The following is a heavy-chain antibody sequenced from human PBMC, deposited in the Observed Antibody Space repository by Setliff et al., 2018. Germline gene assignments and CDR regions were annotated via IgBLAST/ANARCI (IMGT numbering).Heavy chain of an antibody. CDR3: TFARDGYDVFDI. Sequence: AGGSLRLSCAASGFSFSGSAVYWVRQASVKGLEWIGRIRGRTDNYATAYAASVRGRFTISRDDSKNTAYLQMNSLKTEDTAVYYCTFARDGYDVFDIGGQGTMVTVSS. CDR2: IRGRTDNYAT. CDR1: GFSFSGSA. V-gene: IGHV3-73*01. D-gene: IGHD5-18*01. J-gene: IGHJ3*02.